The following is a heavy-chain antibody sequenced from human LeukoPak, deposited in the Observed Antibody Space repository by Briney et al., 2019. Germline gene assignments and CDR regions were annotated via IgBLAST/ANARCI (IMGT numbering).Heavy chain of an antibody. CDR2: INWVGDTS. Sequence: GGSLRLSCAASGFTFDDYAMHWVRQAPGKGLQWISSINWVGDTSSYADSVKGRFTVSRDNTKGSLYLQMHSLRSEDTALYYCAKDTAEAVAGLFEFDPWGQGTLVTVSS. D-gene: IGHD6-19*01. CDR3: AKDTAEAVAGLFEFDP. V-gene: IGHV3-43D*03. J-gene: IGHJ5*02. CDR1: GFTFDDYA.